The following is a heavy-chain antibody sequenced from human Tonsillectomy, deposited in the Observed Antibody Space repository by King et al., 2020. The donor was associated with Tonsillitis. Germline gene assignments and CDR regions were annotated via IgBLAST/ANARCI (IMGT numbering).Heavy chain of an antibody. Sequence: QLVESGGGVVQPRRSLRLSCAASGFTFSSYGMHWVRQAPGKGLEWVAVISYDGDYKYYADSVKGRFTISRDNSKNTLHLQVDSLRVEDTAVYYCAKSRTGSSWYGGDYWGQGTLVIVSS. CDR1: GFTFSSYG. CDR3: AKSRTGSSWYGGDY. D-gene: IGHD6-13*01. J-gene: IGHJ4*02. V-gene: IGHV3-30*18. CDR2: ISYDGDYK.